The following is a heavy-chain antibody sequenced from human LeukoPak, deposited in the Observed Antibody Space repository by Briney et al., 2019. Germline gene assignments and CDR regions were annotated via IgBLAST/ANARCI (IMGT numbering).Heavy chain of an antibody. V-gene: IGHV3-48*03. CDR1: GFTSTPSE. CDR3: AKGVRLWFAYYFDY. CDR2: ISHTGSLT. J-gene: IGHJ4*02. D-gene: IGHD3-10*01. Sequence: GGSLRLSCAASGFTSTPSELNWVRQAPGKGLEWISYISHTGSLTYYADSVKGRFTVSRANSKNILYLQMNSLRVEDTAVYFCAKGVRLWFAYYFDYWGQGTLATVSS.